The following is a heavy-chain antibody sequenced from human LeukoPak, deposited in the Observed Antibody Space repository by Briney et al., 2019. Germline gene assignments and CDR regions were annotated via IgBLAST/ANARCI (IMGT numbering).Heavy chain of an antibody. J-gene: IGHJ4*02. CDR3: ARGLMTTPEFDY. CDR1: GGSFSGYY. CDR2: INHSGST. V-gene: IGHV4-34*01. D-gene: IGHD3-16*01. Sequence: PSETLSLTCAVYGGSFSGYYWSWIRQPPGKGLEWIGEINHSGSTNYNPSLKSRVTISVDTSKNQFSLKLSSVTAADTAVYYRARGLMTTPEFDYWGQGTLVTVSS.